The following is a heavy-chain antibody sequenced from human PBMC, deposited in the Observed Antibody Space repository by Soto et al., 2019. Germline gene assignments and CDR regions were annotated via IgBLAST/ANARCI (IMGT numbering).Heavy chain of an antibody. V-gene: IGHV3-21*01. Sequence: VQLLESGGGLVKPGGSLRLSCAASGFTFSSYSMNWVRQAPGKGLEWVSSISSSSSYIYYADSVKGRFTISRDNAKNSLYLQMNSLRAEDTAVYYCARAVGYCSGGSCLPFDYWGQGSLVTVSS. D-gene: IGHD2-15*01. CDR2: ISSSSSYI. CDR3: ARAVGYCSGGSCLPFDY. J-gene: IGHJ4*02. CDR1: GFTFSSYS.